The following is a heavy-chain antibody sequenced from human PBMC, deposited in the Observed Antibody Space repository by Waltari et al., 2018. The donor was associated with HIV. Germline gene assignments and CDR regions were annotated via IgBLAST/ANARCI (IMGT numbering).Heavy chain of an antibody. CDR1: GYTFSSHY. CDR3: ARASISPRWFGSPGDY. V-gene: IGHV1-46*01. Sequence: QVQVVQSGAEAKKPGASVKVSCKASGYTFSSHYMHWVRQAPGQGLEWMGIINPSGGSTSYAQKFQGRVTMTRDTSTSTVYMELSSLRSEDTAVYYCARASISPRWFGSPGDYWGQGTLVTVSS. CDR2: INPSGGST. J-gene: IGHJ4*02. D-gene: IGHD3-10*01.